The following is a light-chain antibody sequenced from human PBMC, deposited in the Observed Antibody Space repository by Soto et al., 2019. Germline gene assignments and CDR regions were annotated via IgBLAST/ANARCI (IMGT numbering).Light chain of an antibody. V-gene: IGKV3-11*01. CDR2: TAY. Sequence: EMVLTQSPATLCLSPEESATLSCRASQNVGHNFAWYQQKSGQPPRLLIHTAYSRATGIPARLSGSGSRTEFNLTINSLEPEDIAVDSCQERRRWPRATLGGGTSVEIK. CDR3: QERRRWPRAT. CDR1: QNVGHN. J-gene: IGKJ4*01.